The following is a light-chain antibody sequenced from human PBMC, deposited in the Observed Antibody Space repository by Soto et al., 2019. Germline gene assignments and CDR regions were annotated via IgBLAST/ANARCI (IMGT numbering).Light chain of an antibody. V-gene: IGLV1-44*01. J-gene: IGLJ2*01. Sequence: QAVVTQPPSASGTPGQRVTISCSGSNSNIGTNTVNWYQHLPGSAPKLLIYSNNQRPSGVPDRFSGSKSGTSASLAISGLQPDDEADYYCEAWDGSLNVVLFGGGTQLNVL. CDR1: NSNIGTNT. CDR2: SNN. CDR3: EAWDGSLNVVL.